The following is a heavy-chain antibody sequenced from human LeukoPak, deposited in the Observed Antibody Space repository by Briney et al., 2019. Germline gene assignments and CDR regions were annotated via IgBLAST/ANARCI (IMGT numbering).Heavy chain of an antibody. J-gene: IGHJ4*02. V-gene: IGHV4-4*02. Sequence: SETLSLTCGVSGGSISSTNWWSWVRQPPGQGLEWIGEISLSGVTNYNPSLKSRVTMSLDRSKNHLSLTLTSVTAADTAVYYCSRESGAFSPFGCWGQGTLVTVSS. CDR1: GGSISSTNW. CDR3: SRESGAFSPFGC. D-gene: IGHD1-26*01. CDR2: ISLSGVT.